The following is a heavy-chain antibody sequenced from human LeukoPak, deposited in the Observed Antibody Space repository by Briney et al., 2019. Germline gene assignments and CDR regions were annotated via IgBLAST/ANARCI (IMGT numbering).Heavy chain of an antibody. CDR3: TRAFDP. CDR2: INPSGGLT. V-gene: IGHV1-46*01. J-gene: IGHJ5*02. CDR1: GGTFSSYA. Sequence: GASVKVSCKASGGTFSSYAISWVRQAPGQGLEWMGAINPSGGLTRYAQKFQGRVTMTTDTSTTTVYTELTGLKSDDTAVYFCTRAFDPWGQGTRVTVSS.